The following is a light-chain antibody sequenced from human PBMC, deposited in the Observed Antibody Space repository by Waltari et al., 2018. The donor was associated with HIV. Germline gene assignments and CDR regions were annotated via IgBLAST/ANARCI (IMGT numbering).Light chain of an antibody. Sequence: EIVLTQSPATLSLSPGERATLSCRASQSVSSYLAWYQQKPGQAPRLLIYDASNRATGIPARFSGSGSGTDFTLTITSLEPEDFADYYCQQRSNWPPYTFGQGTKLEIK. CDR3: QQRSNWPPYT. CDR1: QSVSSY. J-gene: IGKJ2*01. V-gene: IGKV3-11*01. CDR2: DAS.